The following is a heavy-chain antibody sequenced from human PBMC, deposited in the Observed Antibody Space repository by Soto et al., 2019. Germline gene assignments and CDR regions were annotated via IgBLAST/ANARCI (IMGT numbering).Heavy chain of an antibody. D-gene: IGHD3-16*01. Sequence: QVQLVQSGAEVKKPGASVKVSCKASGATFTGDEITWVRQATGQGLEWMGWMNLNGGNTGYAQTFQGRVSMTGNPYISTAYMALSSLRSEDTAVYYCARVPRGSRYFYYLDVWGKGTTVIVSS. CDR3: ARVPRGSRYFYYLDV. CDR2: MNLNGGNT. V-gene: IGHV1-8*01. CDR1: GATFTGDE. J-gene: IGHJ6*03.